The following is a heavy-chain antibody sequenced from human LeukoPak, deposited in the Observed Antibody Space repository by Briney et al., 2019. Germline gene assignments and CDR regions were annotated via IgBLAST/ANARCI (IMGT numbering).Heavy chain of an antibody. CDR1: GGFFSGYY. J-gene: IGHJ6*03. CDR3: ASGSNREYYDILTGYYLDYYYMDV. V-gene: IGHV4-34*01. D-gene: IGHD3-9*01. Sequence: SETLSLTGAVYGGFFSGYYWSWIRQPPGKGLEWIGEINHSGSTNYNPSLKSRVTISVDTSKNQFSLKLSSVTAADMAAYYRASGSNREYYDILTGYYLDYYYMDVWGKGTTVTVSS. CDR2: INHSGST.